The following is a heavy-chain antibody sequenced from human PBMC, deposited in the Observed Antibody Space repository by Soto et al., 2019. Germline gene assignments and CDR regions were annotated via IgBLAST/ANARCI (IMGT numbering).Heavy chain of an antibody. Sequence: LXLSCAGSVFTVSSNYMRWVRQAPGKGLEWVSVIYSGGSTYYADSVKGRFTISRDNSKNTLYLQMNSLRAEDTAVYYCARVESSSLDDWGQGTLVTVSS. CDR3: ARVESSSLDD. CDR2: IYSGGST. V-gene: IGHV3-53*01. J-gene: IGHJ4*02. D-gene: IGHD6-6*01. CDR1: VFTVSSNY.